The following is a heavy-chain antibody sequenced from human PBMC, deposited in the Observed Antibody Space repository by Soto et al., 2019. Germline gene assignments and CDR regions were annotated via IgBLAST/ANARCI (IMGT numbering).Heavy chain of an antibody. V-gene: IGHV5-51*01. D-gene: IGHD3-9*01. J-gene: IGHJ4*02. CDR3: ARHGHYDILTGSVDY. CDR1: GYSFTSYW. CDR2: IYPGDSDT. Sequence: GEALKSSCKGSGYSFTSYWIGWVRQMPRKGLEWMGIIYPGDSDTRYSPSFQGQVTISADKSISTAYLQWSSLKASDTAMYYCARHGHYDILTGSVDYWGQGTLVTVSS.